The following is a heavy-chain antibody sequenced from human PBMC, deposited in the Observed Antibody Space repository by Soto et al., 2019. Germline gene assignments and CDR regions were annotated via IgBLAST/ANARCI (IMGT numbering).Heavy chain of an antibody. V-gene: IGHV1-46*01. CDR2: INPSGGST. CDR1: GYTFTSYY. D-gene: IGHD3-10*01. J-gene: IGHJ4*02. Sequence: QVQLVQSGAEVKKPGASVKVSCKASGYTFTSYYMRWVRQAPGQGLEWMGIINPSGGSTSYAQKFQGRVTMTRDTSTSTVYMELSSLRSEDTAVYYCARASTDTTVWVYWGQGTLVTVSS. CDR3: ARASTDTTVWVY.